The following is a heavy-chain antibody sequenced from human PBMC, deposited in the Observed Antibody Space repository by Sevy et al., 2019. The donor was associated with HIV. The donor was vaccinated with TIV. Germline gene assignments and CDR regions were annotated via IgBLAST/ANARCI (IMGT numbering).Heavy chain of an antibody. CDR2: ISYDGSNK. Sequence: GGSLRLSCAASGFTFSSYGMHWVRQAPGKGLEWVAVISYDGSNKYYADSVKGRFTISRDNSKNTRYLQMNSLRAEDTAVYYCAKEGRRGYSYSMYYFDYWGQGTLVTVSS. CDR3: AKEGRRGYSYSMYYFDY. V-gene: IGHV3-30*18. J-gene: IGHJ4*02. CDR1: GFTFSSYG. D-gene: IGHD5-18*01.